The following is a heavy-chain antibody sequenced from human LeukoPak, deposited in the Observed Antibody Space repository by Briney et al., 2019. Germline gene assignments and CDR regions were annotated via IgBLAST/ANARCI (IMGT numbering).Heavy chain of an antibody. Sequence: KVSCKASGGTFSSYAISWVRQAPGQGLEWMGRIIPILGIANYAQKFQGRVTITADKSTSTAYMELSSLRSEDTAVYYCARDQHWFDPWGQGTLVTVPS. CDR3: ARDQHWFDP. CDR1: GGTFSSYA. J-gene: IGHJ5*02. V-gene: IGHV1-69*04. CDR2: IIPILGIA.